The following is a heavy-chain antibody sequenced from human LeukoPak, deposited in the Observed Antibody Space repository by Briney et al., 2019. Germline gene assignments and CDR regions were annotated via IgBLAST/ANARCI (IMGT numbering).Heavy chain of an antibody. J-gene: IGHJ4*02. CDR3: VRGEPPTD. CDR2: INPNSGGT. V-gene: IGHV1-2*02. Sequence: EWMGWINPNSGGTNYAQKFQGRVTMTRDTSISTAYMELSRLRSDVTAVYYCVRGEPPTDWGRGTLVTVSS.